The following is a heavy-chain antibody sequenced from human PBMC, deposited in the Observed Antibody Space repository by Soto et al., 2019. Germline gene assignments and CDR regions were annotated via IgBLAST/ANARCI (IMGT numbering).Heavy chain of an antibody. CDR2: ISSSGSTI. V-gene: IGHV3-48*03. CDR3: ARDQEAGSFFPYYYGMDV. J-gene: IGHJ6*02. Sequence: EVQLVESGGGLVQPGGSLRLSCATSGFTFSSYEMNWVRQAPGKGLEWVSYISSSGSTIYYADSEKGRFTISRDNAKNSLYLQMDSLRAEDTAVYYCARDQEAGSFFPYYYGMDVWGQGTTVTVSS. CDR1: GFTFSSYE. D-gene: IGHD6-13*01.